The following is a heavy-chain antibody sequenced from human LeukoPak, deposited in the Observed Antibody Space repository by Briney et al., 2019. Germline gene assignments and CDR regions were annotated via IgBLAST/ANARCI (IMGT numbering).Heavy chain of an antibody. CDR1: GFTFSSYE. D-gene: IGHD3-9*01. CDR3: ARDAYDILTGYYQYYFDH. V-gene: IGHV3-48*03. Sequence: GGSLRLSCAASGFTFSSYEMNWVRQAPGKGLEWVSYISSSGSTIYYADSVKGRFTISRDNAKNSLYLQMNSLRAEDTAVYYCARDAYDILTGYYQYYFDHWGQGTLVTVSS. J-gene: IGHJ4*02. CDR2: ISSSGSTI.